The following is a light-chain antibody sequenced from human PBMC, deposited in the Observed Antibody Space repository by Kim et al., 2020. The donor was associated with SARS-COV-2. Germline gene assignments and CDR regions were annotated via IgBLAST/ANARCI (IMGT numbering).Light chain of an antibody. V-gene: IGKV1-27*01. CDR1: QDISNY. CDR3: QKCDSAPWT. J-gene: IGKJ1*01. Sequence: ASLGDRVTFTCRASQDISNYLAWFQLKPGKAPKLLIYAASALQPGVPSRFSGSGSGTDFTLTVTSLQPEDVATYYCQKCDSAPWTFGQGTKVEIK. CDR2: AAS.